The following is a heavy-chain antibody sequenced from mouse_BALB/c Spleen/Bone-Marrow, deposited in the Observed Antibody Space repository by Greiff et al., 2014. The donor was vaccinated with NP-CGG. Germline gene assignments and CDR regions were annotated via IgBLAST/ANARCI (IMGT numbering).Heavy chain of an antibody. CDR2: IYPGDGVT. Sequence: LQESGAELARPGASVKLSCKASGYTFTSYWMQWVKQRPGQGLEWIGAIYPGDGVTRYTQKFKGKATLTADKSSSTAYMQLSSLASEDSAVYYCASQGDYGSFDYWGQGTTLTVSS. J-gene: IGHJ2*01. V-gene: IGHV1-87*01. D-gene: IGHD1-1*02. CDR1: GYTFTSYW. CDR3: ASQGDYGSFDY.